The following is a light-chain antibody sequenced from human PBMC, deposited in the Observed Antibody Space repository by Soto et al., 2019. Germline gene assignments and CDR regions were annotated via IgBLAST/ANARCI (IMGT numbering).Light chain of an antibody. V-gene: IGKV3-15*01. CDR2: GAS. CDR1: QSVSIN. J-gene: IGKJ1*01. Sequence: EIMMNQSPATLSVSQGERGTLSCRASQSVSINLAWYQQSLGQTPRLLIAGASTWDTGIPARFSGSVSGTEFILTISCLQSEDFATYYCQQYDIWPRTFGQRSIVDI. CDR3: QQYDIWPRT.